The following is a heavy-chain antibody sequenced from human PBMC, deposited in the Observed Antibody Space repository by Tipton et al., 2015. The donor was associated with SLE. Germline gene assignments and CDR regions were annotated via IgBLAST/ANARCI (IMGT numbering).Heavy chain of an antibody. CDR1: GDSVRGSY. D-gene: IGHD3-16*01. CDR3: ARHRGDFDY. CDR2: INHSGTT. Sequence: TLSLTCTVSGDSVRGSYWSWIRQPPGKRLEWIGEINHSGTTNYNPSLKSRVTISVDTSKNQFSLKLSSVTAADTAVYYCARHRGDFDYWGQGTLVTVSS. J-gene: IGHJ4*02. V-gene: IGHV4-34*01.